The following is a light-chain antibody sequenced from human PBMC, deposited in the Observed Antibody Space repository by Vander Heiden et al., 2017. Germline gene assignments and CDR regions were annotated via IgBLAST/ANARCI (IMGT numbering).Light chain of an antibody. CDR1: GSTLGAGDD. Sequence: QSVLTPPPSGSGAPGPRVTISCTGRGSTLGAGDDVHWDQQIPGTAPKLLIYGNSNRPSGVPDRFSGSKAGTSASLAITGLQAEEEADYYCQSYDSSLSGWVFGGGTKLTVL. CDR3: QSYDSSLSGWV. CDR2: GNS. V-gene: IGLV1-40*01. J-gene: IGLJ3*02.